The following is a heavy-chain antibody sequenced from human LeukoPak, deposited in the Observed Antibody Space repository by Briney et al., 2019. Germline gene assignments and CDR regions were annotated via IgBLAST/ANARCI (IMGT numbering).Heavy chain of an antibody. V-gene: IGHV4-59*01. J-gene: IGHJ4*02. D-gene: IGHD6-19*01. CDR2: IYYSGST. CDR3: ARAHSIAVAADTLDY. Sequence: SETLSLTCTVSGGSISSYYWSWIRQPPGKGPEWIGYIYYSGSTNYNPSLQSRVTMSVDTSKNQFSLKLSSVTAADTAVYYCARAHSIAVAADTLDYWGQGTVVTVSS. CDR1: GGSISSYY.